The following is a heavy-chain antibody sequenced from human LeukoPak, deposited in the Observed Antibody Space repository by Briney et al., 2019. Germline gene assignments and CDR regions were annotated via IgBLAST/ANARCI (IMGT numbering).Heavy chain of an antibody. CDR2: ISGSGGST. J-gene: IGHJ4*02. V-gene: IGHV3-23*01. Sequence: GGSLRLSCAASGFTFSSYAMSWVRQAPGKGLEWVSAISGSGGSTYYADSVKGRFTISRDNSKNTLYLQMTSLRAEDTAVYYCAKGGGYCSGGSCYWGYFDYWGQGTLVTVSS. D-gene: IGHD2-15*01. CDR3: AKGGGYCSGGSCYWGYFDY. CDR1: GFTFSSYA.